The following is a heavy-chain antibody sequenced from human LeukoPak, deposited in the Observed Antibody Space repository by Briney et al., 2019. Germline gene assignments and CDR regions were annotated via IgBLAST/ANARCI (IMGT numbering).Heavy chain of an antibody. CDR3: ARGIGYYYGMDV. CDR1: GGSISSYY. Sequence: SETLSLTCTVSGGSISSYYWSWIRQPPGKGLEWIGYIYYSGSTNYNPSLKSRVTISVDASKNQFSLKLSSVTAADTAVYYCARGIGYYYGMDVWGKGTTVTVSS. V-gene: IGHV4-59*01. CDR2: IYYSGST. D-gene: IGHD2-21*01. J-gene: IGHJ6*04.